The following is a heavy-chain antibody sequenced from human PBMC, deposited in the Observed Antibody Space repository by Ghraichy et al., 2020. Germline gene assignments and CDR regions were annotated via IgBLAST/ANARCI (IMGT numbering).Heavy chain of an antibody. Sequence: GGSLRLSCEASGFTFKTDWMTWFRQAPGKGLEWGASIKQDGSGEYYVDSVKGRFTISRDNINNSLYLQMNSLRDEDTAVYSCARVVTTIYGVSRSCDLWGHGPQVTVSS. J-gene: IGHJ5*02. CDR1: GFTFKTDW. CDR3: ARVVTTIYGVSRSCDL. V-gene: IGHV3-7*03. D-gene: IGHD3-3*01. CDR2: IKQDGSGE.